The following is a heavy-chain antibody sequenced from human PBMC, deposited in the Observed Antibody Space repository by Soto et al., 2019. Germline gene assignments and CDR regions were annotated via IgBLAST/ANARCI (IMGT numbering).Heavy chain of an antibody. V-gene: IGHV4-34*01. CDR3: ARSMYYGSSSFDY. D-gene: IGHD6-13*01. J-gene: IGHJ4*02. Sequence: QVQLQQWGAGLLKPSETLSLTCAVYGGSFSGYYWSWIRQPPGKGLEWIGEINHSGSTNYNPSLKSRVTISVDTSKNQFSLKLSSVTAADTAVYYCARSMYYGSSSFDYWGQGTLVTVSS. CDR1: GGSFSGYY. CDR2: INHSGST.